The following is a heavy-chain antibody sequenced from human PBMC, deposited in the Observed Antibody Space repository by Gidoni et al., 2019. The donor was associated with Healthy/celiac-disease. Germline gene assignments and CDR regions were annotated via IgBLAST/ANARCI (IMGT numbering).Heavy chain of an antibody. D-gene: IGHD3-16*01. J-gene: IGHJ3*02. Sequence: QVQLVQSGAEVKKPGSAVKVSCRASGGTFRRYSISWVRQAPGQGLEWMGGILPIFGTANYAQKFQGRVTITADKSTSTAYMELSSLRSEDTAVYYCASSGVTGYDFGSSYAFDIWGQGTMVTVSS. CDR2: ILPIFGTA. V-gene: IGHV1-69*06. CDR1: GGTFRRYS. CDR3: ASSGVTGYDFGSSYAFDI.